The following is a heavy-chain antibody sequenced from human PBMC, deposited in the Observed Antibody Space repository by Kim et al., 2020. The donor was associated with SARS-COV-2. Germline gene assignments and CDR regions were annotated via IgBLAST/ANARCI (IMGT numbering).Heavy chain of an antibody. Sequence: GGSLRLSCAASGFTISSNYMSWVRQAPGKGLEWVAVINSGGSTYDADAAKGRLTIFRDNSKKTLDLQMNSLRAADTAVYYCATNTHDYSGGSGYGSPDA. D-gene: IGHD3-22*01. V-gene: IGHV3-53*01. CDR3: ATNTHDYSGGSGYGSPDA. CDR1: GFTISSNY. CDR2: INSGGST. J-gene: IGHJ3*01.